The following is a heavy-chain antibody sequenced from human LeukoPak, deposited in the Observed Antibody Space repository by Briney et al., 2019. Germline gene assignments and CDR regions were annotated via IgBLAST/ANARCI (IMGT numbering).Heavy chain of an antibody. J-gene: IGHJ4*02. V-gene: IGHV3-11*01. CDR2: SSSSGSTI. CDR1: GFTLSDYY. Sequence: PGGSLRLSCAASGFTLSDYYMSWIRQAPWKGREWVSYSSSSGSTIYYADSVQGRFAISMDNAKNSVYLQMNSLRAEVTAVYYCARRRDFIDYWGQGTLVTVSS. D-gene: IGHD3/OR15-3a*01. CDR3: ARRRDFIDY.